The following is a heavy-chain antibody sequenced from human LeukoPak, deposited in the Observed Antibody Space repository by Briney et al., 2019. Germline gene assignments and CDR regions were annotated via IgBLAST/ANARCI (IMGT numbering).Heavy chain of an antibody. CDR3: AKAEPASGYDY. D-gene: IGHD1-14*01. Sequence: GGSLRLSCAASGFIFSDYYMSWIRQAPGKGLEWVSYISSSGITIYYADSVKVRFTISRDNAKNSLYLQMNSLRAEDTAVYYCAKAEPASGYDYWGQGTLVTVSS. V-gene: IGHV3-11*04. CDR2: ISSSGITI. J-gene: IGHJ4*02. CDR1: GFIFSDYY.